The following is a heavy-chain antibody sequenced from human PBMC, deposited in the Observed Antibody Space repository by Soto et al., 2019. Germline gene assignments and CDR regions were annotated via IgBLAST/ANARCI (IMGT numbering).Heavy chain of an antibody. V-gene: IGHV3-30*18. CDR1: GFSISDYG. Sequence: GGSLRLSCAASGFSISDYGMEWVRQAPGKGLEWVALISYDGSNTYYADSVKGRFTISRDNSKDTLFLQMTGLRREDTAVYYCAKGAGDRLSLGMDVWGQGATVTVSS. D-gene: IGHD1-26*01. CDR2: ISYDGSNT. CDR3: AKGAGDRLSLGMDV. J-gene: IGHJ6*02.